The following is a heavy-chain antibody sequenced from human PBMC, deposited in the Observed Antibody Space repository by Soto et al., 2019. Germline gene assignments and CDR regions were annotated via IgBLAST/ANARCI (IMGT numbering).Heavy chain of an antibody. J-gene: IGHJ4*02. CDR1: GGSTNSYY. D-gene: IGHD4-17*01. CDR2: ISYSGRT. Sequence: SETLSLTCTVSGGSTNSYYWSWIRQPPGKGLEWIGYISYSGRTNYSPSLKSRVTISVDTSKNQFSLKPNSVTAADTALYYCARVKMTTVADWGQGTLVTVSS. V-gene: IGHV4-59*01. CDR3: ARVKMTTVAD.